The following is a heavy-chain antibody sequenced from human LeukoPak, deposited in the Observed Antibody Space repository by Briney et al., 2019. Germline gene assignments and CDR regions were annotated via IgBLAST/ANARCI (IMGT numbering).Heavy chain of an antibody. CDR3: ARGGYSYGYGPYYYYMDV. V-gene: IGHV4-59*01. CDR1: GGSISSYY. D-gene: IGHD5-18*01. Sequence: SETLSLTCTVSGGSISSYYWSWIRQPPGKGLEWIGYIYYSGSTNYNPSLKSRVTISVDTSKNQFSLKLSSVTAADTAVYYCARGGYSYGYGPYYYYMDVWGKGTTVTISS. J-gene: IGHJ6*03. CDR2: IYYSGST.